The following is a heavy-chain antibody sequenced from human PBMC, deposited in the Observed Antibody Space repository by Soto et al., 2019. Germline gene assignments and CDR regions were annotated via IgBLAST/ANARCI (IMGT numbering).Heavy chain of an antibody. J-gene: IGHJ4*02. D-gene: IGHD5-18*01. CDR3: ATRYSYVHF. V-gene: IGHV1-2*02. Sequence: GSVEVCSKSCGYSLTGYYIHLVRQAPGQGLEWMGWMNPNSGDTNYAQKFHGRVTMTRDTSLSTAYMELSSLRSDDTAVYYCATRYSYVHFWGQGTLVTVSS. CDR2: MNPNSGDT. CDR1: GYSLTGYY.